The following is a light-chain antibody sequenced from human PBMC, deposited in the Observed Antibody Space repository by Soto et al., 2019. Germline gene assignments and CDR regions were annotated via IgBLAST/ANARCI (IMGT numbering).Light chain of an antibody. CDR1: SSDVGGYNF. J-gene: IGLJ1*01. CDR2: EVT. CDR3: SSYAATNNYV. Sequence: SALTQTPSASGSPGQSVTISCTGTSSDVGGYNFVSWYRQYPGKAPQLIIYEVTKRPSGFPDRFSGSKSGNTASLTVSGLQAEDEADYYCSSYAATNNYVFGSGTKVTVL. V-gene: IGLV2-8*01.